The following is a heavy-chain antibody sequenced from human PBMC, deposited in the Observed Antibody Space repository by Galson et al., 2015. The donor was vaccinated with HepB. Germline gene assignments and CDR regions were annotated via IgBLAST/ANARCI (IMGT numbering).Heavy chain of an antibody. CDR3: ARDEEEYQLAPYYYGMDV. V-gene: IGHV1-69*04. Sequence: SVKVSCKASGGTFSSYAISWVRQAPGQGLEWMGRIIPILGIANYAQKFQGRVTITADKSTSTAYMELSSLRSEDTAVYYCARDEEEYQLAPYYYGMDVWGQGTTVTVSS. D-gene: IGHD2-2*01. CDR1: GGTFSSYA. J-gene: IGHJ6*02. CDR2: IIPILGIA.